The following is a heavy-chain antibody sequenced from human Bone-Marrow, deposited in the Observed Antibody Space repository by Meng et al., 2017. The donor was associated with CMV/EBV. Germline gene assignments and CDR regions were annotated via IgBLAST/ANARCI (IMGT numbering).Heavy chain of an antibody. V-gene: IGHV1-8*03. CDR2: MNPNSGNT. Sequence: ASVKVSCKASGYTFTSYDINWVRQATGQGLEWMGWMNPNSGNTGYAQKFQGRVTITRNTSISTAYMELSSLRSEDTAVYYCARGAGRDYYYYGMDVWGQGTTVTVSS. CDR1: GYTFTSYD. J-gene: IGHJ6*02. CDR3: ARGAGRDYYYYGMDV.